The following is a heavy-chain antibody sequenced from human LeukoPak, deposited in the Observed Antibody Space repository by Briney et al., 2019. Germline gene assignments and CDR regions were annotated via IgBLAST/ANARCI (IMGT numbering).Heavy chain of an antibody. J-gene: IGHJ4*02. CDR2: INHSGST. Sequence: NPSETLSLTCAVYGGSFSGYYWSWIRQPPGKGLERIGEINHSGSTNYNPSLKSRVTISVDTSKNQFSLKLSSVTAADTAVYYCARGRLWFGELGSDCWGQGTLVTVSS. D-gene: IGHD3-10*01. CDR1: GGSFSGYY. CDR3: ARGRLWFGELGSDC. V-gene: IGHV4-34*01.